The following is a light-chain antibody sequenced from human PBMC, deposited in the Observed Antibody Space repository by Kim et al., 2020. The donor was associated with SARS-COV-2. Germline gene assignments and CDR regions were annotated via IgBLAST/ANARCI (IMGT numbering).Light chain of an antibody. CDR3: QTWGTGIRV. J-gene: IGLJ3*02. Sequence: SVKLTCNLSSGHSSYAIAWHQQQPEKGPRYLMKLNSDGSHSKGDGIPDRFSGSSSGAERYLTISSLQSEDEADYYCQTWGTGIRVFGGGTQLTVL. CDR1: SGHSSYA. CDR2: LNSDGSH. V-gene: IGLV4-69*01.